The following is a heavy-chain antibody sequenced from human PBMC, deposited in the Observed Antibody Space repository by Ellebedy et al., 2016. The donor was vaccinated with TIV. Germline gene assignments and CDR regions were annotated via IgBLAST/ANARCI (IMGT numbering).Heavy chain of an antibody. CDR3: AREMAIAARHTQSYSSSWSPEFDY. CDR2: IIPILGIA. V-gene: IGHV1-69*04. CDR1: GGTFSSYA. D-gene: IGHD6-13*01. Sequence: AASVKVSCKASGGTFSSYAISWVRQAPGQGLEWMGRIIPILGIANYAQKFQERVTITRDMSTSTAYMELSSLRSEDTAVYYCAREMAIAARHTQSYSSSWSPEFDYWGQGTLVTVSS. J-gene: IGHJ4*02.